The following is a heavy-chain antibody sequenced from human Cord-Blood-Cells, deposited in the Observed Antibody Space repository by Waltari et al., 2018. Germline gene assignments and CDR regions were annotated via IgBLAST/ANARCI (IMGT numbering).Heavy chain of an antibody. CDR2: ISSSGSTI. J-gene: IGHJ4*02. D-gene: IGHD3-10*01. Sequence: EVQLVESGGGLVQPGGSLSLSCAASGFTFSSYEMNWVRQAPGKGLEWVSYISSSGSTIYYADSVNGRFTISRDNAKNSLYLQMNSLRAEDTAVYYCARVGSSYDYWGQGTLVTVSS. CDR3: ARVGSSYDY. CDR1: GFTFSSYE. V-gene: IGHV3-48*03.